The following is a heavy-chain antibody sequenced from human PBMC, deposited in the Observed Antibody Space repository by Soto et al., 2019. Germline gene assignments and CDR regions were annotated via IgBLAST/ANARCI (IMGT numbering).Heavy chain of an antibody. J-gene: IGHJ4*02. CDR2: IWHDGSNK. CDR3: ARDGYYDRSGYNPFDY. CDR1: GFTFSSSG. V-gene: IGHV3-33*01. D-gene: IGHD3-22*01. Sequence: LRLSCAASGFTFSSSGMHWVRQAPGRGLEWVAVIWHDGSNKYYADSVKGRFTISRDNSKNKLYLQMNSLRVEDTAVYYCARDGYYDRSGYNPFDYWGQGTLVTVSS.